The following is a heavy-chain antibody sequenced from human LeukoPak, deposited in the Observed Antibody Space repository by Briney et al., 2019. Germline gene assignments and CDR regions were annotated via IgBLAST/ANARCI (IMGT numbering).Heavy chain of an antibody. V-gene: IGHV3-74*03. D-gene: IGHD3-22*01. J-gene: IGHJ4*02. CDR1: GFTFSNTW. CDR2: IHSDGIST. CDR3: FGGSGYNSDY. Sequence: GGSLRLSCAASGFTFSNTWMHWVRQAPGKGLVWVSRIHSDGISTTYADSVKGRFTISRDNSKNTLYLQMNSLRAEGTALYSCFGGSGYNSDYWGQGTLVTVSP.